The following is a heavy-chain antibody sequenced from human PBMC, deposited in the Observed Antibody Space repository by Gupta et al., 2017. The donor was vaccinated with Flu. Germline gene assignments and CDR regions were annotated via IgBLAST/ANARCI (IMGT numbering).Heavy chain of an antibody. V-gene: IGHV4-59*01. CDR2: IYYIGST. CDR3: ARDGKGWKTGDAFDI. J-gene: IGHJ3*02. CDR1: GGSISSYY. Sequence: QVQLQESGPGLVKPSETLSLTCTVSGGSISSYYWSWIRQPPGKGLEWIGDIYYIGSTNYNPSLKSRVTISIDTSKNQFSLKLRSVTAADTAVYYCARDGKGWKTGDAFDIWGQGTMVTVSS. D-gene: IGHD7-27*01.